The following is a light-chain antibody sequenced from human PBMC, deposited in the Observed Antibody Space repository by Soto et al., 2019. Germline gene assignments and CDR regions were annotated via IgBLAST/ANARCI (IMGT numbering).Light chain of an antibody. CDR2: DAS. CDR1: QSVSSSY. J-gene: IGKJ4*01. Sequence: EIVLTQSPGTLSLSPGERATLSCRASQSVSSSYLAWYQQKPGQAPRLLIYDASSRATGIPDRFSGSGSGTDFTLTISRLEPADFAVYYCQQYGSSLLTFGGGTKVEIK. V-gene: IGKV3-20*01. CDR3: QQYGSSLLT.